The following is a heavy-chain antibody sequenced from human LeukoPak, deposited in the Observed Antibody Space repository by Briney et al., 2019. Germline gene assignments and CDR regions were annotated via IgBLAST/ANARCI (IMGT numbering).Heavy chain of an antibody. CDR2: THRSGDT. D-gene: IGHD3-3*02. V-gene: IGHV4-4*02. J-gene: IGHJ4*02. Sequence: SGTLSLTCAVYGVSISSGNWWTWVRQPPGKGLEWIGETHRSGDTKYNPSLNGRVTISMDNSKNQLSLNLISVTAADTAVYYCATRDQSRTFLVPLDSWGQGTLVTVSS. CDR1: GVSISSGNW. CDR3: ATRDQSRTFLVPLDS.